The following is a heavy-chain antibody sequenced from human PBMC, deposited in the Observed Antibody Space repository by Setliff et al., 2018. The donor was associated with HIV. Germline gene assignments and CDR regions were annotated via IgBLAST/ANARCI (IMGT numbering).Heavy chain of an antibody. D-gene: IGHD6-19*01. V-gene: IGHV5-51*01. CDR1: GYYFPNSW. CDR2: IYPGDSDT. CDR3: ARQMSSGRHFDY. Sequence: PGESLKISCKGFGYYFPNSWIVWVRQMPGKGLEWMGVIYPGDSDTMYSPVFEGQVTISADRSISTAYLQWSSLKASDTAMYYCARQMSSGRHFDYWGQGTLVTVSS. J-gene: IGHJ4*02.